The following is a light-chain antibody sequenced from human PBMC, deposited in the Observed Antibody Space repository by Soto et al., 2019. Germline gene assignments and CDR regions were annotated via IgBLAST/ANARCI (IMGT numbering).Light chain of an antibody. CDR2: GAS. J-gene: IGKJ2*01. CDR3: QKYKSAPYT. V-gene: IGKV1-27*01. Sequence: EIQMTQSPSSLSASVGDRVIISCRARQGFSNYLAWSQQKPGKVPKVLIFGASNLQSGVPSRFSGSGSGTDFTLTISSLQHEDVATYYCQKYKSAPYTFGQGTNLQL. CDR1: QGFSNY.